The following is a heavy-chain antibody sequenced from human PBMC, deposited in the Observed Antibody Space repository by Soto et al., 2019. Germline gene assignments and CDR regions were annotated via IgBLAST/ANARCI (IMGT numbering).Heavy chain of an antibody. CDR1: GFTFSSYS. V-gene: IGHV3-48*02. J-gene: IGHJ6*02. CDR3: ARGGYCTNGGCYYYYYGMDV. CDR2: ISSSSSTI. D-gene: IGHD2-8*01. Sequence: GGSLRLSCAASGFTFSSYSMNWVRQAPGKGLEWVSYISSSSSTIYYADSVKGRFTISRDNAKNSLYLQMNSLRDEDTAVYYCARGGYCTNGGCYYYYYGMDVWGQGTTVTVSS.